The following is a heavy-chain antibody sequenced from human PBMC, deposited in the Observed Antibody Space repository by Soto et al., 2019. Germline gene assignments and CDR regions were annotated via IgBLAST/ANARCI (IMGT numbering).Heavy chain of an antibody. V-gene: IGHV3-48*03. Sequence: EVQLVESGGGLVQPGGSLRLSCAASGLTFSSYEMNWVRQAPGKGLEWVSYISRSGSTIYYADSVKGRVTISRDNAKNSLYLQMNSLRAEDTAVYYCARDGRIRRPDWYFDLWGRGTLVTVSP. J-gene: IGHJ2*01. D-gene: IGHD2-15*01. CDR1: GLTFSSYE. CDR3: ARDGRIRRPDWYFDL. CDR2: ISRSGSTI.